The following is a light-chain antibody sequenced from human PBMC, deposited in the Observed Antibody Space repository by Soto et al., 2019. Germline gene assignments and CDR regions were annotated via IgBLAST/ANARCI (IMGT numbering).Light chain of an antibody. J-gene: IGKJ1*01. CDR3: QQYNSQRT. Sequence: DIQMTQSPSTLSASVGDRVTITCRASQYISSWLAWYQQKPGKAPKLLIYKASSLESGVPSRFSGSGSGTEFTLTISSLQPDDLATYYCQQYNSQRTFGQGTKVDIK. CDR2: KAS. V-gene: IGKV1-5*03. CDR1: QYISSW.